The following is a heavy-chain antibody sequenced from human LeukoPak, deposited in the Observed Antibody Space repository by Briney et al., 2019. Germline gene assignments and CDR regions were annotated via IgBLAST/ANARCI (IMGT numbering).Heavy chain of an antibody. CDR1: GFTFSSYW. V-gene: IGHV3-7*01. Sequence: GGSLRLSCAASGFTFSSYWMSWVRQAPGKGLEWVANIKQDGSEKYYVDSVKGRFTISRDNAKNSLYLQTNSLRAEDTAVYYCARDLAFRPPTTYYYGSGNDYWGQGTLVTVSS. D-gene: IGHD3-10*01. CDR2: IKQDGSEK. CDR3: ARDLAFRPPTTYYYGSGNDY. J-gene: IGHJ4*02.